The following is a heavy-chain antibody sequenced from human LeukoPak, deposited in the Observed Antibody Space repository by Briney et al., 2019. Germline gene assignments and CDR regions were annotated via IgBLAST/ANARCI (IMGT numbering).Heavy chain of an antibody. V-gene: IGHV4-59*07. Sequence: SPTLSPTRTVAAPSITSYYWSCIRHPPGDRLEWNGYIYYRGSTNNNPSLKSRATISVDTSRNQFSLKLNSVTAADTAVYYCAKSNGYGLVDIWGQGTMVTVSS. D-gene: IGHD3-10*01. CDR1: APSITSYY. J-gene: IGHJ3*02. CDR2: IYYRGST. CDR3: AKSNGYGLVDI.